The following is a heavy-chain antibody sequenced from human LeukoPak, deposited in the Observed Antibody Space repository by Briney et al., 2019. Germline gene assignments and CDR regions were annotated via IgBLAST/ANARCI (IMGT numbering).Heavy chain of an antibody. CDR1: GFTSGDYA. CDR3: TRFPVRTVTWIVVLRGHDVFDM. CDR2: IRSNACGGAE. J-gene: IGHJ3*02. D-gene: IGHD3-22*01. Sequence: GGSLRLSCTYSGFTSGDYAMSWFRQAPGKGLEWVGFIRSNACGGAEEYAASGKGRFTISRDDSTSIAYLQMNSLKTEDTAVYYCTRFPVRTVTWIVVLRGHDVFDMWGQGTTVTVSS. V-gene: IGHV3-49*03.